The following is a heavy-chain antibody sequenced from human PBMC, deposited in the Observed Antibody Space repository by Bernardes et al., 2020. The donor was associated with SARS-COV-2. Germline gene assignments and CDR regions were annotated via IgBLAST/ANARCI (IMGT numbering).Heavy chain of an antibody. CDR3: ARDSRILEVTMGNRLDP. V-gene: IGHV1-18*04. CDR2: ISIYNGNT. Sequence: ASVKVSCKASGYTFTSYGISWVRQAPGQGLEWMGWISIYNGNTKYAQKFQGRVTMTKDTSTSTAYMELRSLRSDDTAVYYCARDSRILEVTMGNRLDPWGQGTLVTVSS. CDR1: GYTFTSYG. D-gene: IGHD3-10*01. J-gene: IGHJ5*02.